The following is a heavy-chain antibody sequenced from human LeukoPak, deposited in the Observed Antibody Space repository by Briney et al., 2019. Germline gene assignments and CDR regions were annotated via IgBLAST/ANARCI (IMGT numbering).Heavy chain of an antibody. Sequence: SETLSLTCAVYGGSFSGYYWSWIRQPPGKGLEWIREINHSGSTNYNPSLKSRVTISVDTSKNQFSLKLSSVTAADTAVYYCARGACSGGSCYLSYYYYYYMDVWGKGTTVTISS. J-gene: IGHJ6*03. D-gene: IGHD2-15*01. CDR2: INHSGST. V-gene: IGHV4-34*01. CDR3: ARGACSGGSCYLSYYYYYYMDV. CDR1: GGSFSGYY.